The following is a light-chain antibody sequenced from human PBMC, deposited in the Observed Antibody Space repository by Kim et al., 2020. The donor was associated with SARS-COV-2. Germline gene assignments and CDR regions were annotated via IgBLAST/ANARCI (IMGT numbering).Light chain of an antibody. CDR2: GNS. Sequence: VTISCPGSSSNIGAGYDVHWYQQLPGTAPKLLIYGNSNRPSGVPDRFSGSKSGTSASLAITGLQAEDEADYYCQSYDSSLSGFYVFGTGTKVTVL. CDR1: SSNIGAGYD. V-gene: IGLV1-40*01. J-gene: IGLJ1*01. CDR3: QSYDSSLSGFYV.